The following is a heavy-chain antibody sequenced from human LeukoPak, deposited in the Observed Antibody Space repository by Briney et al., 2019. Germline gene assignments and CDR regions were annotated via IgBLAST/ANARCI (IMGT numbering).Heavy chain of an antibody. J-gene: IGHJ4*02. V-gene: IGHV3-30*02. CDR3: ANDRMVFGVVIPFDY. CDR2: IRYHGSNK. D-gene: IGHD3-3*01. CDR1: GFSFNTYD. Sequence: PGGSLRLSCAASGFSFNTYDMHWVRQAPGKGLEWVAFIRYHGSNKYYADSVKGRFTISRDNSKNTLYLQMNSLRAEDTAVYYCANDRMVFGVVIPFDYWGQGTLVTVSS.